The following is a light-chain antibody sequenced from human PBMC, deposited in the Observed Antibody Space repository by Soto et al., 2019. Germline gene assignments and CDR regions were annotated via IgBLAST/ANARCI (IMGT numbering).Light chain of an antibody. CDR2: EVS. V-gene: IGLV2-14*01. Sequence: QSALTQPASVSGSPGQSITISCRGTSGDIGGYNYVSWYQQHPGKVPKLLLSEVSNRPSGVPSRFSGSKSGNTASLTISGLQSEDEADYYCSSYTSTSTWLFGGGTKVTVL. CDR1: SGDIGGYNY. J-gene: IGLJ3*02. CDR3: SSYTSTSTWL.